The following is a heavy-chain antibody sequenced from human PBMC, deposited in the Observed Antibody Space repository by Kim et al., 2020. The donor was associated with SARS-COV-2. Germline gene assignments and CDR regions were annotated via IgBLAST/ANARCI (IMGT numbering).Heavy chain of an antibody. CDR1: GYTFTSYH. D-gene: IGHD5-12*01. Sequence: ASVKVSCKASGYTFTSYHMHWVRQAPGQGLEWMGIINPSGGSTSYAQKFQGRVTMTRDTSTSTVYMEVSSLRSDDTAVYYCARDLSGYDFKAHAYWGQGNLVTVSS. CDR3: ARDLSGYDFKAHAY. J-gene: IGHJ4*02. CDR2: INPSGGST. V-gene: IGHV1-46*01.